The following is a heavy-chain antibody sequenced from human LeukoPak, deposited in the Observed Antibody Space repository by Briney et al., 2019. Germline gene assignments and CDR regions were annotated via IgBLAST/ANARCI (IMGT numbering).Heavy chain of an antibody. V-gene: IGHV3-23*01. Sequence: GGSLRLSCAASGFTFNNYAMSWVRQAPGKGLEWVSAIGGSGSSTYYTDSVKGRFTISRDNSKNTLYLQTNSLRAEDTAVYYCATGSGTWGQGTRVTVSS. CDR1: GFTFNNYA. CDR3: ATGSGT. J-gene: IGHJ5*02. CDR2: IGGSGSST.